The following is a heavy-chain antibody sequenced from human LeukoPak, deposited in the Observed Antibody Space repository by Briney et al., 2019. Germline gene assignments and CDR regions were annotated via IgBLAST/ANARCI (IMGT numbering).Heavy chain of an antibody. CDR3: ARGEEYSSSSGPVDY. D-gene: IGHD6-6*01. J-gene: IGHJ4*02. CDR2: ISSRSNYT. V-gene: IGHV3-11*06. CDR1: GFTFSDNY. Sequence: PGGSLRLSCAASGFTFSDNYMSWIRQAPGKGLEWVSYISSRSNYTNYAGSVKGRFTISRDNAKHSLYLQMNSLRAEDTAVYYCARGEEYSSSSGPVDYWGQGTLVTVSS.